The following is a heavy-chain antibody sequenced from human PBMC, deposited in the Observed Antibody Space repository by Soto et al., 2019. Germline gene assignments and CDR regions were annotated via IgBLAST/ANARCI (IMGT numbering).Heavy chain of an antibody. Sequence: QVQLVESGGGVVQPGRSLRLSCAASGFTFSSYGMHWVRQAPGKGLEWVAVISYDGSNKYYADSVKGRFTISRDNSKNTLYLQMNSLRAEDTAVYYCAKDQRLHLGELSPWGQGTLVTVSS. CDR1: GFTFSSYG. D-gene: IGHD3-16*02. CDR2: ISYDGSNK. V-gene: IGHV3-30*18. J-gene: IGHJ5*02. CDR3: AKDQRLHLGELSP.